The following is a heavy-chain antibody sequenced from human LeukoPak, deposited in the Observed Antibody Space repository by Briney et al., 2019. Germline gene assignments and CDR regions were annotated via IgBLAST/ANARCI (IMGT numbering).Heavy chain of an antibody. D-gene: IGHD3-16*01. CDR1: GGPISTHY. J-gene: IGHJ6*03. CDR2: NDYSGST. Sequence: LETLSLTCIVSGGPISTHYWSWSRQPPGKGLEWIGYNDYSGSTNYNPSLKSRVTISVDTSKNQFSLKLNSVTAADTAVYYCARGATFRGTYYMDVWGKGTTVTVSS. CDR3: ARGATFRGTYYMDV. V-gene: IGHV4-59*11.